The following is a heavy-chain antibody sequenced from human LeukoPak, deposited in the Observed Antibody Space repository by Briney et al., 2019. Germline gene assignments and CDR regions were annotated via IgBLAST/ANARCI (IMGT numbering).Heavy chain of an antibody. CDR1: GDSISHTHW. CDR2: ISLAGQT. CDR3: SGESTTFCTLGT. Sequence: SGTLSLPCGLCGDSISHTHWRSSLRQPPGQGLEWIGEISLAGQTNYNPSLNGRVTMSLDKSSNRLSLQLTSGTAAETATNFCSGESTTFCTLGTGGKGTLVIVSS. J-gene: IGHJ4*02. D-gene: IGHD2/OR15-2a*01. V-gene: IGHV4-4*02.